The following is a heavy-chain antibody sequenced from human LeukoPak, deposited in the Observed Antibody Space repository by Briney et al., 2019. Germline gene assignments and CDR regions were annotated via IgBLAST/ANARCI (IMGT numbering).Heavy chain of an antibody. Sequence: GASVKVSCKASGYTFTYYGLNWVRQAPGQGLEWVGWISAYNGNTNYAQKLQDRVTMTTDASTSTAYLELRSLRSDDTAVYYCARDPTAVPAAGSHPWGQGTLVTVSS. J-gene: IGHJ5*02. D-gene: IGHD2-2*01. V-gene: IGHV1-18*01. CDR2: ISAYNGNT. CDR3: ARDPTAVPAAGSHP. CDR1: GYTFTYYG.